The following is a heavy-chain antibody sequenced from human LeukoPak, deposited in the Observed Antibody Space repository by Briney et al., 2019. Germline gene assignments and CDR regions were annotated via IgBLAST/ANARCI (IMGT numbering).Heavy chain of an antibody. J-gene: IGHJ5*02. CDR1: GGSISSYY. CDR3: ARLRFSWFDP. Sequence: SETLSLTCSVSGGSISSYYWSWIRQPPGKGLEWIGYIYYSGSTNYNPSLKSRVTISVDTSKNQFSLTLSSVTAADTAVYYCARLRFSWFDPWGQGTLVTVSS. CDR2: IYYSGST. V-gene: IGHV4-59*08.